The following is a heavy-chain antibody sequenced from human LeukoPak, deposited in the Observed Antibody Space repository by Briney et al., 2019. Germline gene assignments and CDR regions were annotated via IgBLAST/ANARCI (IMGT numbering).Heavy chain of an antibody. J-gene: IGHJ3*02. V-gene: IGHV4-34*01. CDR3: ARTQLYGSGWSI. CDR1: GDSISSYY. Sequence: SETLSLTCTVSGDSISSYYWSWIRQPPGKGLEWIGEINHSGSTNYNPSLKSRVTISVDTSKNQFSLKLSSVTAADTAVYYCARTQLYGSGWSIWGQGTMVTVSS. D-gene: IGHD6-19*01. CDR2: INHSGST.